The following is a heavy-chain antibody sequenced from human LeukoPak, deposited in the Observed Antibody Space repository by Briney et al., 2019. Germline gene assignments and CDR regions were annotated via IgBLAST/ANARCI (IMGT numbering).Heavy chain of an antibody. Sequence: GGSLRLSCAASGFTFSSYSMNWVRQAPGKGLEWVSSISSSSSYIYYADSVKGRFTISRDNAKNSLYLQMNSLRAEDTAVYYCARARPYYYDSSGPRAGGYYFDYWGQGTLVTVSS. J-gene: IGHJ4*02. CDR2: ISSSSSYI. V-gene: IGHV3-21*01. D-gene: IGHD3-22*01. CDR3: ARARPYYYDSSGPRAGGYYFDY. CDR1: GFTFSSYS.